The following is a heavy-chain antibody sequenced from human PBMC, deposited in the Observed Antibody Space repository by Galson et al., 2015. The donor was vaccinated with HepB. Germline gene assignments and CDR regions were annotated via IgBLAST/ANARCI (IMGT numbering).Heavy chain of an antibody. V-gene: IGHV3-48*01. CDR2: ISTTSDNK. CDR3: ARIALSGSYWYFDY. J-gene: IGHJ4*02. Sequence: YLRLSCAASGFTFSSYTMNWVRQAPGKGLEWISYISTTSDNKFSADSVKGRFIISRDNAKNSLYLQMNSLRAEDTAVYYCARIALSGSYWYFDYWGQGTLVTVSS. CDR1: GFTFSSYT. D-gene: IGHD1-26*01.